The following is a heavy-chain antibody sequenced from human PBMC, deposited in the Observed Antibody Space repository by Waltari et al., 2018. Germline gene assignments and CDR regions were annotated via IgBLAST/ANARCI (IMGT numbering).Heavy chain of an antibody. Sequence: EVQLVESGGALVQPGRSLRLPCKPSGFPLGDYGLIWVRQTPGRGLEWLGLIRRKAYGATTEYAASVKGRFTFSRDDSESIAYLQLNSLKTEDTAIYFCTRMNYGSGSNLFDFWGQGTLVTVSS. D-gene: IGHD3-10*01. CDR3: TRMNYGSGSNLFDF. J-gene: IGHJ4*02. CDR2: IRRKAYGATT. CDR1: GFPLGDYG. V-gene: IGHV3-49*04.